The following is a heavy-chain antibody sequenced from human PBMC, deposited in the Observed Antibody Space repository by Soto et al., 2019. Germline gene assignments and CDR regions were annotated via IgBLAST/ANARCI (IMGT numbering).Heavy chain of an antibody. V-gene: IGHV3-7*05. D-gene: IGHD6-19*01. CDR2: IKQDGSEK. CDR1: GFTFSSYW. J-gene: IGHJ4*02. Sequence: EVQLVESGGGLVQPGGSLRLSCAASGFTFSSYWMSWVRQAPGKGLEWVANIKQDGSEKYYVDSVKGRFTISRDNAKNSLYLQINSLRAEDTAVYYCARDRYSSGWLLDYWGQGTLVTVSS. CDR3: ARDRYSSGWLLDY.